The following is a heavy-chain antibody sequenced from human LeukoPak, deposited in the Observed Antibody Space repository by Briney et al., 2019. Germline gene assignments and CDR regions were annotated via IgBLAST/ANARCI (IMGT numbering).Heavy chain of an antibody. CDR1: GYTFTDYY. CDR2: INVNRGGT. D-gene: IGHD3-22*01. V-gene: IGHV1-2*02. CDR3: ARGYYYDSSGYYYRAFDI. J-gene: IGHJ3*02. Sequence: ASVKVSCKASGYTFTDYYMHWVRQAPGQGLEWMGWINVNRGGTNYAQRFQGRVTMSRDTSITTAYMELSRLKSDDTAVYYCARGYYYDSSGYYYRAFDIWGQGTMVTVSS.